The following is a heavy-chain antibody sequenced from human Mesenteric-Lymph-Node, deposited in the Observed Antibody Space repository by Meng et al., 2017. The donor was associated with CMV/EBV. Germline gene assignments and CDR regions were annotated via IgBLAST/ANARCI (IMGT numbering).Heavy chain of an antibody. D-gene: IGHD3-16*01. V-gene: IGHV6-1*01. CDR1: GVGSSSNNAD. J-gene: IGHJ4*02. CDR3: AYFGDLPPLW. CDR2: TYYRSESYN. Sequence: QLQPSGPVLWKSYKTPSLTLSISGVGSSSNNADWNWIRQSPSRGLEWLGRTYYRSESYNDYAVSVKSRISVNLDTSKNQLSLHLNFVTPEDTAVYYCAYFGDLPPLWWGQGTLVTVSS.